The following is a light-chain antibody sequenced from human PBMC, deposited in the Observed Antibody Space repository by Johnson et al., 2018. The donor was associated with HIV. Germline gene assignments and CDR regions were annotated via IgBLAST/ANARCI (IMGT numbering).Light chain of an antibody. CDR1: SSNIGNNY. CDR2: DND. Sequence: QSVLTQPPSVSAAPGQKVTISCSGTSSNIGNNYVSWYQHLPGTAPKVLIYDNDKRPSGIPDRFSGSKSGTSATLRITGLQTGDEADYYCGTWDSSLSAGVFGTGTKVTVL. J-gene: IGLJ1*01. CDR3: GTWDSSLSAGV. V-gene: IGLV1-51*01.